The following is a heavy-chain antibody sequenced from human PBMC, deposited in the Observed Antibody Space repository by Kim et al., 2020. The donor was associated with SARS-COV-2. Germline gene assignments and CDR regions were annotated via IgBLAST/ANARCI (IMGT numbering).Heavy chain of an antibody. CDR3: SKELKYFDFWSGYWPGAFDI. J-gene: IGHJ3*02. CDR2: ISGDGGST. V-gene: IGHV3-43*02. CDR1: GFSFDDYA. D-gene: IGHD3-3*01. Sequence: GSLRLSCAASGFSFDDYAMHWVRQAPGKGLEWVSLISGDGGSTYYVDSVKGRFTISRDNSKNSLYLQMNSLRTEDTALYYCSKELKYFDFWSGYWPGAFDIWGQGTMVTVSS.